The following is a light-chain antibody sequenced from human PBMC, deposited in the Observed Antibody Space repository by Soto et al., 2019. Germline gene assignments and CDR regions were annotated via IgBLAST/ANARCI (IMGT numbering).Light chain of an antibody. CDR3: QQYNNWPPMA. V-gene: IGKV3-15*01. Sequence: EIVMTQSPATLSVSPGERATLSCRASQSVSSNLAWYQQKPGQAPRLLIYGASTRATGIPARFSGSGSGTEFNFTIGSLQSEDFEVYYCQQYNNWPPMAFGQETKVEIK. J-gene: IGKJ1*01. CDR1: QSVSSN. CDR2: GAS.